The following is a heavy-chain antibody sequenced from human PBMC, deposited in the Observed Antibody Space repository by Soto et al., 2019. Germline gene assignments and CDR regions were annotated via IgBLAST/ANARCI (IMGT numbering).Heavy chain of an antibody. CDR2: ISGSGGST. V-gene: IGHV3-23*01. D-gene: IGHD3-10*01. CDR1: GFTFSSYA. J-gene: IGHJ6*02. CDR3: AKDLAYLDGSGPLYYYGMDV. Sequence: PGGSLRLSCAASGFTFSSYAMSWVRQAPGKGLEWVSAISGSGGSTYYADSVKGRFTISRDNSKNTLYLQMNSLRAEDTAVYYCAKDLAYLDGSGPLYYYGMDVWGQGTTVTVSS.